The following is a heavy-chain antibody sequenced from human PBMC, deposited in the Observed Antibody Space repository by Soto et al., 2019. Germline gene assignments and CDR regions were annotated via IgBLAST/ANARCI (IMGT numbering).Heavy chain of an antibody. CDR1: GFTFTSSA. V-gene: IGHV1-58*01. CDR3: LLAPNDYGGNSGYYGMDV. D-gene: IGHD4-17*01. Sequence: SVKVSCKASGFTFTSSAVQWVRKARGQRLEWIGWIVVGSGNTNYAQKFQERVTITRDMSTSTAYMELSSLRSEDTAVYYCLLAPNDYGGNSGYYGMDVWGQGTTVTVSS. J-gene: IGHJ6*02. CDR2: IVVGSGNT.